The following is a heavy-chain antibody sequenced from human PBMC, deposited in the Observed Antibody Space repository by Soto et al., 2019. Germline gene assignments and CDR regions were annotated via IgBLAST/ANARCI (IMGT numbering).Heavy chain of an antibody. CDR2: ISAYNGNT. J-gene: IGHJ4*02. D-gene: IGHD3-22*01. CDR1: GYTFTSYG. V-gene: IGHV1-18*01. CDR3: ARLYYYDSSGYYETAYYFDY. Sequence: ASVKVSCKASGYTFTSYGISWLRQAPGQGLEWMGWISAYNGNTNYAQKLQGRVTMTTDTSTSTAYMELRSLRSDDTAVYYRARLYYYDSSGYYETAYYFDYWGQGTLVTVSS.